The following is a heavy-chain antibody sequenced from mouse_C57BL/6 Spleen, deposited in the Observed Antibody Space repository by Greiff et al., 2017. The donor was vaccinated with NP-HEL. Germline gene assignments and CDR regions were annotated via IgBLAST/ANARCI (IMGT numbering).Heavy chain of an antibody. V-gene: IGHV5-6*01. CDR1: GFTFSSYG. J-gene: IGHJ2*01. CDR2: ISSGGSYT. CDR3: ARLLDSSGYPYYFDY. D-gene: IGHD3-2*02. Sequence: EVKLVESGGDLVKPGGSLKLSCAASGFTFSSYGMSWVRQTPDKRLEWVATISSGGSYTYYPDSVKGRFTISRDNAKNTLYLQMSSLKSEDTAMYYCARLLDSSGYPYYFDYWGQGTTLTVSS.